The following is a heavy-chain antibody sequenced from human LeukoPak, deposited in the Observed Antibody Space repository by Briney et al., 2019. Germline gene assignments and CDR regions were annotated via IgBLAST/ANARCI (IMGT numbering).Heavy chain of an antibody. J-gene: IGHJ4*02. CDR1: GFTFSSYG. Sequence: GGSLRLSCAASGFTFSSYGMHWVRQAPGKGLEWVAVISYDGSNKYYADSVKGRFTISRDNSKNTLYLQMNSLRADDTALYYCARNVRQSDYSLFDSWGQGTLVTVSS. V-gene: IGHV3-30*03. CDR2: ISYDGSNK. D-gene: IGHD3-16*01. CDR3: ARNVRQSDYSLFDS.